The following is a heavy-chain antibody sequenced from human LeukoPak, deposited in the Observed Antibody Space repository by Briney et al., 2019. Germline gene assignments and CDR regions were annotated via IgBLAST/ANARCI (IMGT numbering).Heavy chain of an antibody. CDR2: ISGSGGST. V-gene: IGHV3-23*01. Sequence: GGTLRLSCAASGFTFSSYGMSWVRQAPGKGLEWVSAISGSGGSTYYADSVKGRFTISRDNSKNTLYLQMNSLRAEDTAVYYCAKDPSISWTYYYYYMDVWGKGTTVTISS. J-gene: IGHJ6*03. CDR1: GFTFSSYG. CDR3: AKDPSISWTYYYYYMDV. D-gene: IGHD6-13*01.